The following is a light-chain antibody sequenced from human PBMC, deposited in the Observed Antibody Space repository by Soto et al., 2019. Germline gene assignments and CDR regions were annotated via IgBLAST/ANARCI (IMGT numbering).Light chain of an antibody. V-gene: IGKV4-1*01. CDR3: QQYYSSPFA. Sequence: DIVMTQSPDSLAVSLGERATINCKSSRSILSGSNNYLAWYQQKPGQPPSLLIYWASTRESGVPDRFSGSGSGTDFTLTISSLQAEDVAVYYCQQYYSSPFAFGPGTKVDI. CDR2: WAS. J-gene: IGKJ3*01. CDR1: RSILSGSNNY.